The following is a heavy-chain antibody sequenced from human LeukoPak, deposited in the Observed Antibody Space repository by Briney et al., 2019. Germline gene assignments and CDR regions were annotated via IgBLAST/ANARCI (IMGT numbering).Heavy chain of an antibody. V-gene: IGHV3-23*01. CDR3: AKDLITFGGVINHFDY. D-gene: IGHD3-16*02. CDR2: ISGSGGST. J-gene: IGHJ4*02. Sequence: GGSLSLSCAASGFTFSSYAMSWVRQAPGKGLEWVSAISGSGGSTYYADSVKGRFTISRDNSKNTLYLQMNSLRAEDTAVYYCAKDLITFGGVINHFDYWGQGTLVTVSS. CDR1: GFTFSSYA.